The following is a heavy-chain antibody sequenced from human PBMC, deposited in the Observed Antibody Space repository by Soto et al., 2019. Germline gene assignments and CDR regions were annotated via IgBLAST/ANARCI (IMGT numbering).Heavy chain of an antibody. J-gene: IGHJ4*02. CDR2: IYYSGST. V-gene: IGHV4-39*01. CDR1: GGSISSSSYY. D-gene: IGHD3-22*01. CDR3: ARHLPDYYDSSGYSGPCDY. Sequence: PSETLSLTCTVSGGSISSSSYYWGWIRQPPGKGLEWIGSIYYSGSTYNNPSLKSRVTISVDTSKNQFSLKLSSVTAADTAVYYCARHLPDYYDSSGYSGPCDYWGQGTLVTVSS.